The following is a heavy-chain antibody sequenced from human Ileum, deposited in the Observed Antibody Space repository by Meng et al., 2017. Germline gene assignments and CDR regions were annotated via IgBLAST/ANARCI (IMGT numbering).Heavy chain of an antibody. CDR2: IFYTGAT. Sequence: QVQLQESGSGLGKPSQTPSLNCTVSGGSITSGDYYWSWIRQPPGKGLEWIGYIFYTGATYSNPSLKSRVTVSLHTSKSQFSLKLSSVTAADTAIYYCVSERRRSYFFDYWGQGTLVTVSS. J-gene: IGHJ4*02. CDR1: GGSITSGDYY. V-gene: IGHV4-30-4*01. CDR3: VSERRRSYFFDY.